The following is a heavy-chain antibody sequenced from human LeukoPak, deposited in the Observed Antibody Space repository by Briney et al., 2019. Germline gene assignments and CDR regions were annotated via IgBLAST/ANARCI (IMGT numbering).Heavy chain of an antibody. CDR2: VYYSGST. CDR3: ASNLAYDFWSGYYFDY. V-gene: IGHV4-59*01. D-gene: IGHD3-3*01. J-gene: IGHJ4*02. CDR1: GGSISSFY. Sequence: SETLSLTCTVSGGSISSFYWSWIRQSPGKGLEWIGYVYYSGSTNSNPSLKSRVTISADTSKNQFSLKLSSVTAADTAVYYCASNLAYDFWSGYYFDYWGQGTLVTVSS.